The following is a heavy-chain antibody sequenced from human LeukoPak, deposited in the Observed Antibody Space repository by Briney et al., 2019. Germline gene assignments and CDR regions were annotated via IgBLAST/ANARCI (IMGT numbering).Heavy chain of an antibody. CDR1: GYTFTGYY. CDR3: ARARITMVRGGNWFDP. CDR2: INPNSGGT. Sequence: ASVKVSCKASGYTFTGYYMHWVRQAPGQGLEWMGWINPNSGGTNYAQKFQGSVTMTRDTSISTAYMELSRLRSDDTAVYYCARARITMVRGGNWFDPWGQGTLVTVSS. J-gene: IGHJ5*02. D-gene: IGHD3-10*01. V-gene: IGHV1-2*02.